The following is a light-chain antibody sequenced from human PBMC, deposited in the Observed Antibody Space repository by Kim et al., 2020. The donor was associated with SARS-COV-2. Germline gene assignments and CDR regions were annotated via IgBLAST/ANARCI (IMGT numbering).Light chain of an antibody. CDR2: DVN. CDR1: SSDIGNYNY. V-gene: IGLV2-14*01. Sequence: QSVLTQPASVSGSPGQSITISCTGTSSDIGNYNYVSWYQQHPGKAPKLMIYDVNKRPSGVSYRFSGSKSGNTASLTISGLQAEDEADYYCSSYTTSGTLLIGGGTQLTVL. CDR3: SSYTTSGTLL. J-gene: IGLJ2*01.